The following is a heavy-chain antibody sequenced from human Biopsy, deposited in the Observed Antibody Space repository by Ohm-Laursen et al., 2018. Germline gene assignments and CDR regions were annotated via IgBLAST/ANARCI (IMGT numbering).Heavy chain of an antibody. CDR1: GGSISNNNYY. CDR3: ARDYDTSGYYYVS. Sequence: PSETLSLTCTVSGGSISNNNYYWGWIRQPPGKGLEWIGSIFYRGSTHYKPSPKSRVNISVDTSKNQFSLKLNSVAAADTAVYYCARDYDTSGYYYVSWGQGTLVTVSS. CDR2: IFYRGST. J-gene: IGHJ5*02. V-gene: IGHV4-39*01. D-gene: IGHD3-22*01.